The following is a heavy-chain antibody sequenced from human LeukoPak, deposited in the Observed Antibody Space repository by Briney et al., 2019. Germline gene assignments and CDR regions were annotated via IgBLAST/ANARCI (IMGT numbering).Heavy chain of an antibody. J-gene: IGHJ4*02. V-gene: IGHV4-61*02. Sequence: SETLSLTCTVSGGSISSGSYYWSWIRQPAGKGLEWIGRIYTSGSTNYNPSLKSRVTISVDTSKNQFSLKLSSVTAADTAVYCCARYSSGWYPGIVDYWGQGTLVTVSS. D-gene: IGHD6-19*01. CDR3: ARYSSGWYPGIVDY. CDR2: IYTSGST. CDR1: GGSISSGSYY.